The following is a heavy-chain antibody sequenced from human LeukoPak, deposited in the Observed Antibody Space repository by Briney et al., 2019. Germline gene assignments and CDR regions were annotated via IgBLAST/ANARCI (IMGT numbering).Heavy chain of an antibody. CDR3: TRDGSGSRIPFDY. CDR2: IESDASNT. J-gene: IGHJ4*02. CDR1: GFAFGSHW. D-gene: IGHD1-26*01. Sequence: PGGSLSLSCAASGFAFGSHWMHWVRQAPGKGLVWVARIESDASNTRYADSVKGRSTISRDNANKTLYLQMNSLRAEDTAVYYCTRDGSGSRIPFDYWGQGTLVTVSS. V-gene: IGHV3-74*01.